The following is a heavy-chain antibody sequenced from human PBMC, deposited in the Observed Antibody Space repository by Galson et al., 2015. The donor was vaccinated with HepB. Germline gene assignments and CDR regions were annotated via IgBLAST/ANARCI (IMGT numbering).Heavy chain of an antibody. CDR1: GYTFTGYY. CDR3: ARDGANYASASRY. J-gene: IGHJ4*02. Sequence: SVKVSCKASGYTFTGYYMHWVRQAPGQGLEWMGWINPNSGDPNYAQKFQGRVIMTRDTSISTAYMELSRLRTDDTAVYYCARDGANYASASRYWGQGTLVTVSS. CDR2: INPNSGDP. V-gene: IGHV1-2*02. D-gene: IGHD3-10*01.